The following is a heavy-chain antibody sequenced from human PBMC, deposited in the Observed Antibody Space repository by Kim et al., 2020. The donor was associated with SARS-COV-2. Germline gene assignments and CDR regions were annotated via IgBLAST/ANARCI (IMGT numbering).Heavy chain of an antibody. J-gene: IGHJ4*02. Sequence: ASVKVSCRASGYAFTSYPVNWVRQAPGQGLEWMGWINTNTGNPTSAQGFTGRFVFSLDTSVSTAYLQISSLKAEDTAVYYCARGGMITFGGVIDTGAFDYGGQRTLVTVSS. CDR3: ARGGMITFGGVIDTGAFDY. D-gene: IGHD3-16*02. CDR1: GYAFTSYP. V-gene: IGHV7-4-1*02. CDR2: INTNTGNP.